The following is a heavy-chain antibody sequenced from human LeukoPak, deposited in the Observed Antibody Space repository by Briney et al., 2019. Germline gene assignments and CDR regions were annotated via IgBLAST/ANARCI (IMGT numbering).Heavy chain of an antibody. D-gene: IGHD3-10*01. CDR1: GFTFNDAW. Sequence: GGSLRLSCAASGFTFNDAWMNWVRQAPGKGLEWVSAISGSGGSTYYADSVKGRFTISRDNSKNTLYLQMNSLRAEDTAVYYCAAMVRGVISMDVWGQGTTVTVSS. CDR2: ISGSGGST. V-gene: IGHV3-23*01. CDR3: AAMVRGVISMDV. J-gene: IGHJ6*02.